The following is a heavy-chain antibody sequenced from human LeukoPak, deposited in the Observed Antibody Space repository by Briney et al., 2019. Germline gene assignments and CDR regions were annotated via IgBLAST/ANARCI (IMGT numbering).Heavy chain of an antibody. V-gene: IGHV1-69*01. Sequence: SVKVSCKASGGTFSSSGISWVRQAPGQGLEWVGGISPMIGAPNFAQKFQGRVTITADESTSTAYMELSSLRSEDTAVHDCASHCSSTSCYADYYYMDVWGKGTTVTVSS. D-gene: IGHD2-2*01. CDR1: GGTFSSSG. CDR2: ISPMIGAP. CDR3: ASHCSSTSCYADYYYMDV. J-gene: IGHJ6*03.